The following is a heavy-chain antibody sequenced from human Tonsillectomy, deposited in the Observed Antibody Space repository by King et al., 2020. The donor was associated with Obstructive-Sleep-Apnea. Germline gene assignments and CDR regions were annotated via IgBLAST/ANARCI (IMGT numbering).Heavy chain of an antibody. V-gene: IGHV4-34*01. Sequence: VQLQQWGAGLLKPSETLSLTCAVYGGSFSGYYWSWIRQPPGKGLEWIGEINHSGSTNYNPSLKSRVTISVDTSKNQFSLKLSSVTAADTAVYYCARVRVLRYFDWSRDFDYWGQGTLVTVSS. D-gene: IGHD3-9*01. J-gene: IGHJ4*02. CDR3: ARVRVLRYFDWSRDFDY. CDR1: GGSFSGYY. CDR2: INHSGST.